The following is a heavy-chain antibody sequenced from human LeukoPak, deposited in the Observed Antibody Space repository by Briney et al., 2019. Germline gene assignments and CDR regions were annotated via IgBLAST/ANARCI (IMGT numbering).Heavy chain of an antibody. D-gene: IGHD1-26*01. Sequence: PGGSLRLSCAASGLTFSDYYMSWIRQAPGKGLEWVSYISSRSSNTNYADSVKGRFTISRDNGKNSLYLQMNSLGAEDTAVYYCARGKRVGPTTDYYYGMDVWGQGTTVTVSS. V-gene: IGHV3-11*05. CDR1: GLTFSDYY. CDR2: ISSRSSNT. J-gene: IGHJ6*02. CDR3: ARGKRVGPTTDYYYGMDV.